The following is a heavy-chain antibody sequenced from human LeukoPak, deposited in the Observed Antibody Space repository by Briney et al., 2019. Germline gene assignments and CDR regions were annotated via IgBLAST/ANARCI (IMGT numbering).Heavy chain of an antibody. D-gene: IGHD5-24*01. Sequence: GGSLRLSCIISGLTLSNYELNWVCQAPGKGLEWVSYMSRSADRIDYADSVKGRFTMSRDNARNSLYLQMNSLRVEDTAVYYCATRVPYTGYKNWGQGTLVTVSS. V-gene: IGHV3-48*03. CDR2: MSRSADRI. CDR1: GLTLSNYE. J-gene: IGHJ4*02. CDR3: ATRVPYTGYKN.